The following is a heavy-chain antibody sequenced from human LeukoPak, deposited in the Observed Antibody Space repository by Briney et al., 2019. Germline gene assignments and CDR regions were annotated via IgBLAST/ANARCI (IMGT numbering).Heavy chain of an antibody. CDR3: ARDREDYGGTFDY. Sequence: ASVKVSCKASGGTFSSYAISWVRPAPGQGLEWMGRIIPILGIANYAQKFQGRVTITADKSTSTAYMELSSLRSEDTAVYYCARDREDYGGTFDYWGQGTLVTVSS. D-gene: IGHD4-23*01. V-gene: IGHV1-69*04. J-gene: IGHJ4*02. CDR2: IIPILGIA. CDR1: GGTFSSYA.